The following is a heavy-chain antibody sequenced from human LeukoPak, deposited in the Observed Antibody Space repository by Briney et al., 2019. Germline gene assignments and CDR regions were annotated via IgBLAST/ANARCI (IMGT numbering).Heavy chain of an antibody. CDR2: ISSSSSFM. D-gene: IGHD5-12*01. V-gene: IGHV3-21*01. Sequence: PGGSLRLSCAASGFILGPYRMYWVRQAPGKGLEWVASISSSSSFMYYADSVKGRFTISGDNAKNSLFLQMNSLRAEDTAVYYCARPPSVDRGDAFDIWGQGTMVAVSS. CDR3: ARPPSVDRGDAFDI. CDR1: GFILGPYR. J-gene: IGHJ3*02.